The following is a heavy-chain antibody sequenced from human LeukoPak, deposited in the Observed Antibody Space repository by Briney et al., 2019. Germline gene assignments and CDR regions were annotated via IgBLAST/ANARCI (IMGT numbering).Heavy chain of an antibody. CDR2: ICTSGTT. V-gene: IGHV4-61*02. CDR1: GGSISSTNYC. D-gene: IGHD1-26*01. J-gene: IGHJ4*02. CDR3: AGDRGGGPPPY. Sequence: SETLSLTCTVSGGSISSTNYCWAWILQPAGKGLEWIGRICTSGTTNYNPSVKCRVTIAVDASNNQFPLKMSPVGAADAAVYYCAGDRGGGPPPYWGQGTLVTVSS.